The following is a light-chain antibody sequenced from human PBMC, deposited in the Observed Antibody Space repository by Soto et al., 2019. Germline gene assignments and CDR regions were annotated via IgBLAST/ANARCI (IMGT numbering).Light chain of an antibody. V-gene: IGLV2-14*01. J-gene: IGLJ2*01. CDR2: EVN. CDR1: SSDVGAYNY. Sequence: QSVLTQPASVSGSPGQSIAISCTGTSSDVGAYNYVSWYQQHPGKAPKLMIYEVNKRPSGVSYRVSGSKSGNTASLTISGLQAEDEADYYCNSYTTSSTVIFGGGTKLTVL. CDR3: NSYTTSSTVI.